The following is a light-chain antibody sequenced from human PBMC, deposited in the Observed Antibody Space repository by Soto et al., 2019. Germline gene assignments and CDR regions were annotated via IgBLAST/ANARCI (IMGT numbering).Light chain of an antibody. CDR1: SSDVGGYNY. CDR3: SSYTTSSTLV. J-gene: IGLJ2*01. V-gene: IGLV2-14*01. Sequence: QSALTQPASVSGSPGQSITISCTGTSSDVGGYNYVSWYQHHPGKAPRFIIYEVSNRPLGVSNRFSGSKSGNTASLTISGLQAEDEADDYCSSYTTSSTLVFGGGTKLTVL. CDR2: EVS.